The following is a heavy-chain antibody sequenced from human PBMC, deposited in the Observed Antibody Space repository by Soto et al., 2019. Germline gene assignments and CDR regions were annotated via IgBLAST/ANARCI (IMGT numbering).Heavy chain of an antibody. Sequence: DVQLLESGGGLVQWGGSLRLSCVTSGFTFSTYGMTWVRQAPGKGLEWVSYGGSGGSRYYAESVKGRFTISRDNSKNIPSLEMNSLRAEDTATYYCVKFRGRAYPYYYMDVWGKGTTVTVSS. CDR3: VKFRGRAYPYYYMDV. D-gene: IGHD3-10*01. V-gene: IGHV3-23*01. CDR2: YGGSGGSR. J-gene: IGHJ6*03. CDR1: GFTFSTYG.